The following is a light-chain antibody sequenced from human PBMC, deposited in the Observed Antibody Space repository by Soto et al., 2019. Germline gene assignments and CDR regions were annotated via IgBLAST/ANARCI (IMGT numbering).Light chain of an antibody. J-gene: IGKJ2*01. CDR3: QQDNSNPYT. V-gene: IGKV1-5*03. CDR1: QSIRTW. Sequence: DIQMTQSPSTLSASVCDRVTITCRASQSIRTWLAWYQQKPGKAPKLLIYKASNLESGVPSRFSGSGSETKFTLTISSLQPDDFATYYCQQDNSNPYTSGQGTKLEIK. CDR2: KAS.